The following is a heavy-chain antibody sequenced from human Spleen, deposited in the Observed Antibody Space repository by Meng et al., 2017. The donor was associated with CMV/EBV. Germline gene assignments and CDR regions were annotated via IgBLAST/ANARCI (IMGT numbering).Heavy chain of an antibody. CDR2: FCYSGSI. V-gene: IGHV4-59*01. D-gene: IGHD3-3*01. CDR1: GASISNFY. CDR3: ARDTENDFNAFDI. Sequence: SETLSLTCIVSGASISNFYWTCIRQPPGKGLEWIEDFCYSGSIDYSPSLKSRVTISTDRSKNQFSLKLRSVTAADTAVYYCARDTENDFNAFDIWGRGTMVTVSS. J-gene: IGHJ3*02.